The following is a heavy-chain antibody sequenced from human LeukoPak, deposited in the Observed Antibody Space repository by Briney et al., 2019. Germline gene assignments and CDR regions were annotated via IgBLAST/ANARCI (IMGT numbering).Heavy chain of an antibody. CDR3: ARLVDRKINIVVVPAAIGIFDY. V-gene: IGHV4-59*08. CDR1: GGSISSYY. Sequence: SETLSLTCTVSGGSISSYYWSWIRQPPGKGLEWIGYIYYSGSTNYNPSLKSRVTISVDTSKNQFSLKLSSVTAADTAVYYCARLVDRKINIVVVPAAIGIFDYWGQGTLVTVSS. J-gene: IGHJ4*02. D-gene: IGHD2-2*02. CDR2: IYYSGST.